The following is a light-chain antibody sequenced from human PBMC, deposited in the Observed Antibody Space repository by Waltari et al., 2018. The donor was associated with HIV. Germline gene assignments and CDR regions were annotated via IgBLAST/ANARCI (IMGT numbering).Light chain of an antibody. CDR2: GAS. CDR1: QVIGIF. Sequence: DVQMTPSPSSLSAFVGDSVIITCRASQVIGIFVAWFQKKPEKVPKLLISGASTLQSRVPSRFGGSGSRTYFALTISSLQPEDVASYYCQKYNSAPCTFGPGTKVDLK. CDR3: QKYNSAPCT. J-gene: IGKJ3*01. V-gene: IGKV1-27*01.